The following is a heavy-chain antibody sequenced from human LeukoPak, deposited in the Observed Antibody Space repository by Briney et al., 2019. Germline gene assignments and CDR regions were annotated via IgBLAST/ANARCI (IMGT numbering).Heavy chain of an antibody. CDR2: ISSSDNT. Sequence: GGSLRLSCAASGFTFSSYAMSWVRQAPGKGLEWVSSISSSDNTYYADSVRGRFTISRDNSKNTLYLQMNSLRAEDTAVYYCAQNWNNDYWGQGTLVTVSS. D-gene: IGHD1/OR15-1a*01. J-gene: IGHJ4*02. CDR1: GFTFSSYA. CDR3: AQNWNNDY. V-gene: IGHV3-23*01.